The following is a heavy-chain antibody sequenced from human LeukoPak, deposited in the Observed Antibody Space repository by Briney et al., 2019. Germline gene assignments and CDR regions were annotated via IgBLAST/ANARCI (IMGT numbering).Heavy chain of an antibody. Sequence: SETLSLTCTVSGGSISSGGYSWSWIRQHPGKGLEWIGYIYYSGSTYCNPSLKSRVTISVDTSKNQFSLKLSSVTAADTAVYYCARARDWFDPWGQGTLVTVSS. J-gene: IGHJ5*02. CDR3: ARARDWFDP. CDR2: IYYSGST. CDR1: GGSISSGGYS. V-gene: IGHV4-31*03.